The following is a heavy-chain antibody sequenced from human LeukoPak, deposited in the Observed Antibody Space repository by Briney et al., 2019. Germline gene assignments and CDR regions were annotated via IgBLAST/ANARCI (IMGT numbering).Heavy chain of an antibody. CDR2: IYYSGST. D-gene: IGHD3-3*01. Sequence: PSETLSLTCTVSVGSISSSSYYWGWLRQPPGKGLEWLGSIYYSGSTYYNPSLKSRVTISVDTSKNQFSLKLSSVTAADTAVYYCARRNYDFWSAENVWGQGTLVTVSS. V-gene: IGHV4-39*01. J-gene: IGHJ4*02. CDR1: VGSISSSSYY. CDR3: ARRNYDFWSAENV.